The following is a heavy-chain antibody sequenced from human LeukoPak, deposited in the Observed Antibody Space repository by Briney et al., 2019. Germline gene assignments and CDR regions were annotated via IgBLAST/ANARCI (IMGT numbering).Heavy chain of an antibody. V-gene: IGHV3-23*01. CDR2: ISGSGGST. CDR3: ASITGSYTSYYFDY. Sequence: PGGSLRLSCAASGFTFSSYAMSWVRQAPGKGLEWVSGISGSGGSTYYADSVKGRFTISRDNAKNSLYLQMNSLRAEDTAVYYCASITGSYTSYYFDYWGQGTLVTVSS. D-gene: IGHD1-26*01. J-gene: IGHJ4*02. CDR1: GFTFSSYA.